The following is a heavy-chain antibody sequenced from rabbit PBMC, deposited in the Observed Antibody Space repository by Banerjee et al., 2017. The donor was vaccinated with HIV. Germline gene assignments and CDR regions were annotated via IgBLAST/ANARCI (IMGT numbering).Heavy chain of an antibody. CDR3: ARDPAGDGYARFNL. CDR1: GFSFSSYYY. Sequence: QSLEESGGDLVKPGASLTLTCTASGFSFSSYYYMCWVRQAPGKGLEWIACIDTGSRGYTWYASWAKGRFTISKTSSTTVTLQMTSLTAADTATYFCARDPAGDGYARFNLWGPGTLVTVS. D-gene: IGHD6-1*01. V-gene: IGHV1S40*01. J-gene: IGHJ4*01. CDR2: IDTGSRGYT.